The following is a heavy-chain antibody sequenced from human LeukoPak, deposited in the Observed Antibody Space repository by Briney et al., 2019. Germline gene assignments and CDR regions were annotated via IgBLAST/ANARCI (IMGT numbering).Heavy chain of an antibody. Sequence: GASVKVSCKASGYTFTNNDINWVRQATGQGLEWMGWINPNSGNRGYARKFQGRVTITRDTSISTVYMELSSLRSDDTAVYYCARLYCSGGSCFSVFDYWGQGTLVTVSS. V-gene: IGHV1-8*03. J-gene: IGHJ4*02. CDR3: ARLYCSGGSCFSVFDY. D-gene: IGHD2-15*01. CDR1: GYTFTNND. CDR2: INPNSGNR.